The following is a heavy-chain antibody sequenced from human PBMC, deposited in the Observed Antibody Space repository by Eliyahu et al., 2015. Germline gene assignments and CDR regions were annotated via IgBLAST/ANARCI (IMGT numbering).Heavy chain of an antibody. J-gene: IGHJ3*02. CDR3: ARTYCSGGSCYSGGRGAGEFXI. V-gene: IGHV2-26*01. D-gene: IGHD2-15*01. Sequence: QVTLKESGPVLVKPTETLTLTCTVSGFSLSNARMGVSWXRQPPGKALEWLAXIFSNDEKSYSTSLKSRLTISKDTSKSQVVLTMTNMDPVDTATYYCARTYCSGGSCYSGGRGAGEFXIWGQGTMVTVSS. CDR1: GFSLSNARMG. CDR2: IFSNDEK.